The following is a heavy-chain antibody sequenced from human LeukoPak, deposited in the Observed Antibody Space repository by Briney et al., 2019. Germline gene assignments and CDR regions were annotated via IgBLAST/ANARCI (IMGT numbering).Heavy chain of an antibody. CDR3: ATNYDILTGSPKDDAFDI. V-gene: IGHV3-11*03. CDR1: GFTFRDYY. Sequence: GGPRRLSCEAPGFTFRDYYMSWIRKAPGKGLEWVSYFISISSYTNYADSVKGRFTISRDNAKNSLYLQMNSLRAEDTAVYYCATNYDILTGSPKDDAFDIWGQRTMVTVSS. D-gene: IGHD3-9*01. J-gene: IGHJ3*02. CDR2: FISISSYT.